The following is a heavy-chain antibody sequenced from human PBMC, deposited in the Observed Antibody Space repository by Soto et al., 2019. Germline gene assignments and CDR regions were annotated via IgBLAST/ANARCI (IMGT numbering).Heavy chain of an antibody. CDR3: ARDSFTSGRGYSYGIFAY. D-gene: IGHD5-18*01. Sequence: EVQLLESGGGLVQPGGALRLSCAASGFTFSSYGMSWVRQAPGKGLEWGSAISGSGGSTYYADSVKVRFTISRDNSKNTLYLQMNSLIGEDTAVYCCARDSFTSGRGYSYGIFAYGGQGTRVTVSS. V-gene: IGHV3-23*01. J-gene: IGHJ4*02. CDR1: GFTFSSYG. CDR2: ISGSGGST.